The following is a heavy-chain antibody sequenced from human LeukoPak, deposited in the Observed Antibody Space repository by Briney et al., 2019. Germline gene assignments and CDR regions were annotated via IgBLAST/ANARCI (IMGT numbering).Heavy chain of an antibody. V-gene: IGHV3-66*01. CDR1: GFTFSSYG. D-gene: IGHD3-10*01. CDR2: IYSGGST. J-gene: IGHJ4*02. Sequence: GGSLRLSCAASGFTFSSYGMHWVRQAPGKGLEWVAVIYSGGSTYYADSVKGRFTISRDNSKNTLYLQMNSLRAEDTAVYYCARVLAMVRGVIDYWGQGTLVTVSS. CDR3: ARVLAMVRGVIDY.